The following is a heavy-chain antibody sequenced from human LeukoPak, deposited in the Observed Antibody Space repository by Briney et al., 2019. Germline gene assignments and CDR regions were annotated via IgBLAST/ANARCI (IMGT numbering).Heavy chain of an antibody. V-gene: IGHV3-74*01. J-gene: IGHJ4*02. CDR3: ARDKALRWELLPMDY. D-gene: IGHD1-26*01. CDR1: GFTFSSYW. CDR2: INSDGSST. Sequence: GGSLRLSCAASGFTFSSYWMHWVRQAPGKGLVWVSRINSDGSSTSYADSVKGRFTISRDNAKNTLYLQMNSLRAEDTAVYYCARDKALRWELLPMDYWGQGTLVTVSS.